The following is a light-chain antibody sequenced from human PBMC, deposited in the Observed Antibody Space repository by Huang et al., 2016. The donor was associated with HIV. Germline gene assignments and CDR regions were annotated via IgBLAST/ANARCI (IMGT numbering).Light chain of an antibody. Sequence: EVVMTQSPATLSVSPGETATLSCRASQSVGSNLAWSQRKPGQAPSLLIFGASTRATGFPARFSGSGSGTEFTLSISSLQSEDFAVYYCQQYNNWPPTFGQGTKVEIK. CDR1: QSVGSN. CDR2: GAS. J-gene: IGKJ1*01. V-gene: IGKV3-15*01. CDR3: QQYNNWPPT.